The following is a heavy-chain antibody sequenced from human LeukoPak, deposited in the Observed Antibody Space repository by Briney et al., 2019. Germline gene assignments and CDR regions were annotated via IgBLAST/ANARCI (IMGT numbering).Heavy chain of an antibody. J-gene: IGHJ4*02. Sequence: PSETLSLTCAVYGGSFSGYYWSWIRQPPGKGLEWIGEINHSGSTNYNPSLKSRVPISVDTSKNQFSLKLSSVTAADTAVYYCARGPIAAAGYDYWGQGTLVTVSS. D-gene: IGHD6-13*01. CDR2: INHSGST. CDR3: ARGPIAAAGYDY. V-gene: IGHV4-34*01. CDR1: GGSFSGYY.